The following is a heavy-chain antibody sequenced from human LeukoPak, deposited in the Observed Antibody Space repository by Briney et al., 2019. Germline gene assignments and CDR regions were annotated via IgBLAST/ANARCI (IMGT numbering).Heavy chain of an antibody. CDR3: ARDRGAAASPNLDF. V-gene: IGHV4-59*01. D-gene: IGHD6-13*01. CDR1: GDSMNTFY. CDR2: ISYSGNT. Sequence: KPSETLSLTCTVSGDSMNTFYWSWIRQPPGKGLEWIGYISYSGNTNYNPSLKSRVTISVDTSRNQFSLKLNSVTAEDTAVYYCARDRGAAASPNLDFWGQGTLVTVSS. J-gene: IGHJ4*02.